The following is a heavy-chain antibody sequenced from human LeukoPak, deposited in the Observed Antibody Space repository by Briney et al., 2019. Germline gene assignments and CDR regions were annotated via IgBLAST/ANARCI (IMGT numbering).Heavy chain of an antibody. J-gene: IGHJ6*03. D-gene: IGHD3-9*01. CDR2: ISGDGGST. V-gene: IGHV3-43*02. Sequence: GGSLRLSCAASGFTFDDYAMHWVRQAPGKGLEWVSLISGDGGSTYYADSVKGRFTISRDNSKNSLYLQMNSLRTEDTALYYCAKDRAQLRYIDWFDPTDTPYYMDVWGKGTTVTVSS. CDR3: AKDRAQLRYIDWFDPTDTPYYMDV. CDR1: GFTFDDYA.